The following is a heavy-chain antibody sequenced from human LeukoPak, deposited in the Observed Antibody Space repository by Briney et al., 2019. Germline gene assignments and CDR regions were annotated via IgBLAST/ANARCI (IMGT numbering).Heavy chain of an antibody. CDR3: ATGGVVNWFDP. D-gene: IGHD3-22*01. CDR2: FDPEDGET. Sequence: GASVKVSCKASGYTFTSYGISWVRQAPGQGLEWMGGFDPEDGETIYAQKFQGRVTMTEDTSTDTAYMELSSLRSEDTAVYYCATGGVVNWFDPWGQGTLVTVSS. CDR1: GYTFTSYG. J-gene: IGHJ5*02. V-gene: IGHV1-24*01.